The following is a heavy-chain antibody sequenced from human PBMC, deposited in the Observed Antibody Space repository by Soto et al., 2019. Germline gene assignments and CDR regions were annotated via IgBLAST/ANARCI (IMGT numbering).Heavy chain of an antibody. CDR2: IDWDDGK. Sequence: SGPTLVNPTQTLTLTCSFSGFSLTTSGMCVGWIRQPPEKALEWLALIDWDDGKFYSPSLKTRLTISKDTSKNQVVLTMTNMDPVDTATYFCARITQGDYFWFDPWGPGNLVPVSS. CDR3: ARITQGDYFWFDP. D-gene: IGHD4-17*01. CDR1: GFSLTTSGMC. J-gene: IGHJ5*02. V-gene: IGHV2-70*01.